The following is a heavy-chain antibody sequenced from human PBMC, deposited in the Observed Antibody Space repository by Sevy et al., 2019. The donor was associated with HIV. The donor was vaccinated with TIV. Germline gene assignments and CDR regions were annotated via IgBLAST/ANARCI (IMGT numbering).Heavy chain of an antibody. CDR1: GFTFSNYW. J-gene: IGHJ6*02. Sequence: GGSLRLSCVGSGFTFSNYWMTWVRQAPGKGLEWVANIKRDGSEKYYVASVKGRFTISRDNAKTSLYLQMNSLRVEDTAVYYCARDCSSASCLWGMDVWGQRTMVTVSS. CDR2: IKRDGSEK. D-gene: IGHD2-2*01. CDR3: ARDCSSASCLWGMDV. V-gene: IGHV3-7*03.